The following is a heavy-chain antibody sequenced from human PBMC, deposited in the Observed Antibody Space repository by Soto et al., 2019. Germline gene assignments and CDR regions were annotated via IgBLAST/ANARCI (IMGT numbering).Heavy chain of an antibody. CDR1: GYTFTDFG. CDR3: ARDPPYFTNGVCYNYYGMYV. D-gene: IGHD2-8*01. V-gene: IGHV1-18*01. Sequence: ASVKVSCKASGYTFTDFGINWVRQAPGQGLEWMGWISVYNEKTNYAHNFQGRVTMTRDTSISTAYMELSRLRSDDTAVYYCARDPPYFTNGVCYNYYGMYVWGQGTTVTGSS. J-gene: IGHJ6*02. CDR2: ISVYNEKT.